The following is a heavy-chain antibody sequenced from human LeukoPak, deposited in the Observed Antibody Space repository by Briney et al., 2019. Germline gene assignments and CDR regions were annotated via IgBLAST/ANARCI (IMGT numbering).Heavy chain of an antibody. CDR1: GDSVSSNSAA. D-gene: IGHD3-10*01. J-gene: IGHJ6*03. CDR2: TYYRSKWYN. V-gene: IGHV6-1*01. Sequence: SQTLSLTCAISGDSVSSNSAAWNWIRQSPSRGLEWLGRTYYRSKWYNDYAVSVKSRITINPDTSKNQFSLQLNSVTPEDTAVYYCARGRYGSGSATQSYYYYYYMDVWGKGTTVTVSS. CDR3: ARGRYGSGSATQSYYYYYYMDV.